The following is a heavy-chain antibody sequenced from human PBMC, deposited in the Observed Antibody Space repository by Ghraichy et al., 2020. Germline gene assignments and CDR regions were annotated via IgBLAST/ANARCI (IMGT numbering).Heavy chain of an antibody. CDR3: AKDGVATIDGEYGMDV. V-gene: IGHV3-9*01. CDR1: GFTFDDYA. Sequence: SLNISCAASGFTFDDYAMHWVRQAPGKGLEWVSGISCNSGSIGYADYVKGRFTISRDNAKNSLYLQMNSLRAEDTALYYCAKDGVATIDGEYGMDVWGKGTTVTVSS. D-gene: IGHD5-12*01. CDR2: ISCNSGSI. J-gene: IGHJ6*04.